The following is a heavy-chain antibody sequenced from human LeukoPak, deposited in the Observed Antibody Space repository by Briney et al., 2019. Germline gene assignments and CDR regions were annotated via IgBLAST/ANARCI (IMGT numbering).Heavy chain of an antibody. V-gene: IGHV3-30*02. CDR2: IRYDGSNK. D-gene: IGHD5-24*01. J-gene: IGHJ4*02. CDR3: ARDQWLQLPNSRYFDY. Sequence: PGGSLRLSCAASGFTFSSYGMHWVRQAPGKGLEWVAFIRYDGSNKYYADSVKGRFTISRDNAKNSLYLQMNSLRAEDTAVYYCARDQWLQLPNSRYFDYWGQGTLVTVSS. CDR1: GFTFSSYG.